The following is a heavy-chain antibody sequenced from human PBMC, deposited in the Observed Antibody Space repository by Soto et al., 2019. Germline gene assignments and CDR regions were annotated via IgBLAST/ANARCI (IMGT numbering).Heavy chain of an antibody. D-gene: IGHD3-10*01. Sequence: EVQLVESGGGLAQPGRSLRLSCTSSGFTFDHYAMTWFRQAPGKGLEWVGFITSKAYGGTTEYAASVKGRFTISRDDSKSIAYLQMDSLKTEDTAVYYCTRVPPNNYGSGNYPFDYWGQGALVTVSS. CDR3: TRVPPNNYGSGNYPFDY. CDR2: ITSKAYGGTT. CDR1: GFTFDHYA. J-gene: IGHJ4*02. V-gene: IGHV3-49*03.